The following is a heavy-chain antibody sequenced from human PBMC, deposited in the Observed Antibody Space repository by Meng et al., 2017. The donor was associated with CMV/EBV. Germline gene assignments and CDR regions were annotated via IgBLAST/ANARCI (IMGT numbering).Heavy chain of an antibody. CDR2: IKSKTDGGTT. V-gene: IGHV3-15*01. CDR1: GFTFSNAW. CDR3: AKDFRELRDYSINTFDY. D-gene: IGHD2-15*01. Sequence: GESLKISCAASGFTFSNAWMSWVRQAPGKGLEWVGRIKSKTDGGTTDYAAPVKGRFTISRDESKNTLYLQMNSLKTEDTAVYYCAKDFRELRDYSINTFDYWGQGTLVT. J-gene: IGHJ4*02.